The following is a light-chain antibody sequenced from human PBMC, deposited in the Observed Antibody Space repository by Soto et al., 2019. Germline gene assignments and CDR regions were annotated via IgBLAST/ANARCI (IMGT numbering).Light chain of an antibody. J-gene: IGKJ5*01. V-gene: IGKV1-33*01. CDR1: QDISNY. CDR3: QQYSNLIT. Sequence: DIQMTQSPSSLSASVGDRVTITCQASQDISNYLNWYQQKLGKAPKLLIYDASNLATGVPSRFSCSGSGTDFTFTISSLPPEDIAPYYCQQYSNLITFGEGTRLEIK. CDR2: DAS.